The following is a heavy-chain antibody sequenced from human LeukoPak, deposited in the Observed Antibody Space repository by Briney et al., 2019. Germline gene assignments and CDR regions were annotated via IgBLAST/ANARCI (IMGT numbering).Heavy chain of an antibody. D-gene: IGHD5-18*01. CDR1: GFTFSNYA. Sequence: GGSLRLSCAASGFTFSNYAMSWVRQAPGKGLEWVSSISGSGGSGGSTYYADSVKGRFTISRDNSKNTLYLQMSSLRAEDTAIFYCAKERGYSYGNADSWGQGTLVTVSS. J-gene: IGHJ4*02. CDR2: ISGSGGSGGST. V-gene: IGHV3-23*01. CDR3: AKERGYSYGNADS.